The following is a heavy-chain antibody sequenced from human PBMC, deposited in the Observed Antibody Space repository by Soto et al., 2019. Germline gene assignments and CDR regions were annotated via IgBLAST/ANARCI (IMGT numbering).Heavy chain of an antibody. Sequence: PGGSLRLSCAASGFTFSSYSMNWVRQAPGKGLEWVSSISSSSSYIYYADSVKGRFTISRDNAKNSLYLQMNSLRAEDTAVYYCARVGISYYGSGSYDNAFDIWGQGTMVTVSS. CDR1: GFTFSSYS. V-gene: IGHV3-21*01. D-gene: IGHD3-10*01. CDR2: ISSSSSYI. CDR3: ARVGISYYGSGSYDNAFDI. J-gene: IGHJ3*02.